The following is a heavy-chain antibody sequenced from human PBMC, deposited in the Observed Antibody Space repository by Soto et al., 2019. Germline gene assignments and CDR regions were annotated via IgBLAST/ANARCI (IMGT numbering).Heavy chain of an antibody. CDR2: ISPSASDT. J-gene: IGHJ4*02. D-gene: IGHD5-18*01. Sequence: GGSLRLSCAASGFTFSSYSMAWVRQPPGKGLEWVSAISPSASDTLYADSVKGRFTIFRDNSKNTLFLQMTSLRAEDTAVYYCAKGGYTFAYEWGQGTLVTVSS. V-gene: IGHV3-23*01. CDR1: GFTFSSYS. CDR3: AKGGYTFAYE.